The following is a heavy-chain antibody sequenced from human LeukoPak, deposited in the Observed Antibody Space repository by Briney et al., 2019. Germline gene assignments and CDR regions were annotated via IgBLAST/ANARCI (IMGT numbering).Heavy chain of an antibody. CDR3: ARHKYYYSKSFWSDRFDP. J-gene: IGHJ5*02. V-gene: IGHV4-4*07. CDR2: IYTNGNT. D-gene: IGHD3-3*01. Sequence: SETLSLTCTISGDPVSSSYWGWIRQSAGKGLEWLGRIYTNGNTSYNPSLGSRVTMSVDASKNQFFLHLSSVTAADTGIYYCARHKYYYSKSFWSDRFDPWGQGTLVTVSS. CDR1: GDPVSSSY.